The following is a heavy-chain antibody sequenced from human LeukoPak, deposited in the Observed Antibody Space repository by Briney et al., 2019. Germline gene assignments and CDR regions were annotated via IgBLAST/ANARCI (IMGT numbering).Heavy chain of an antibody. V-gene: IGHV1-18*01. J-gene: IGHJ3*02. Sequence: ASVKVSCKASGYTFTSYGISWVRQAPGQGLEWMGWISAYNGNTNYAQKLQGRVTMTTDTSTSTAYMELRSLRSDDTAMYYCAKVIVAAGLDAFDIWGQGTMVTVSS. CDR1: GYTFTSYG. CDR3: AKVIVAAGLDAFDI. D-gene: IGHD6-13*01. CDR2: ISAYNGNT.